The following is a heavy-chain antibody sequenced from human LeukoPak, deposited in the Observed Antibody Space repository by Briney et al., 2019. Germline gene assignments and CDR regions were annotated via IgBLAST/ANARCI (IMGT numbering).Heavy chain of an antibody. V-gene: IGHV1-18*01. D-gene: IGHD2-15*01. Sequence: ASVKVSCKASGYTFTAYGIGWVRQAPGQGLEWMGWISAYNGYTNYAQNLQGRVTMPTDTSTSTAYMELRSLRYEDTAVYYCARVWCSGGSCYSSRGAFDIWGQGTMVTVSS. CDR3: ARVWCSGGSCYSSRGAFDI. CDR2: ISAYNGYT. J-gene: IGHJ3*02. CDR1: GYTFTAYG.